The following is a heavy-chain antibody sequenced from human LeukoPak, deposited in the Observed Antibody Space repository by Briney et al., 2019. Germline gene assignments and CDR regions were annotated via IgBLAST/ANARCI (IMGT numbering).Heavy chain of an antibody. J-gene: IGHJ3*01. CDR2: INPNSGDT. CDR3: ARYGQPGVVDTFDV. Sequence: ASEKVSCKAWGYSFTGYYVHWVRQAPGQGREWMGWINPNSGDTHYAQNFQGRVTMTRDTSISTAYLELRGLTPDDTAVYHCARYGQPGVVDTFDVWGQGTLVTVSS. D-gene: IGHD2-15*01. V-gene: IGHV1-2*02. CDR1: GYSFTGYY.